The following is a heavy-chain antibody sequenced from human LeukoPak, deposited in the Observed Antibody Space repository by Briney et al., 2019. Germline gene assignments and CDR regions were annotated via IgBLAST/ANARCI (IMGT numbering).Heavy chain of an antibody. J-gene: IGHJ2*01. CDR2: ISDSGANT. CDR3: AKSMTLQWRGFFDL. Sequence: GGSLRLSCAASGFTFSTYAMSWVRQAPGKGLEWVSTISDSGANTYYADSVRVRFTISRDNSKNTLYLQKNSLRADDTAIYYCAKSMTLQWRGFFDLWGRGTHVTVSS. D-gene: IGHD6-19*01. CDR1: GFTFSTYA. V-gene: IGHV3-23*01.